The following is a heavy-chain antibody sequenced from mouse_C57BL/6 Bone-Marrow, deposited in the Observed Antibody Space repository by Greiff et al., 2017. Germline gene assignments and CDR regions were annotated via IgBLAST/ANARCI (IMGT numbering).Heavy chain of an antibody. CDR2: INPNNGGT. CDR3: ARKGYFSHYAIDY. J-gene: IGHJ4*01. Sequence: EVQLQQSGPELVKPGASVKISCKASGYTFTDYDLNWVKQSHGKSLEWIGDINPNNGGTSYNQKFKGKATLNVDKSSSTAYMELRSLTSEVSAVYYGARKGYFSHYAIDYWGQGTSVTVSS. CDR1: GYTFTDYD. V-gene: IGHV1-26*01. D-gene: IGHD2-14*01.